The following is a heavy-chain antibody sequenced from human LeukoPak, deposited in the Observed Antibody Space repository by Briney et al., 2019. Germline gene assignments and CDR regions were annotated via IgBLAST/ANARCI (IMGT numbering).Heavy chain of an antibody. D-gene: IGHD4-17*01. CDR3: ARGMGSTVTTYYFDY. CDR2: INPSGGST. V-gene: IGHV1-46*01. J-gene: IGHJ4*02. Sequence: WASVKVSFKASGYTFTSYYMHWVRQAPGQGLEWMGIINPSGGSTSYAQKFQGRVTMTRDTSTSTVYMELSSLRSEDTAVYYCARGMGSTVTTYYFDYWGQGTLVTVSS. CDR1: GYTFTSYY.